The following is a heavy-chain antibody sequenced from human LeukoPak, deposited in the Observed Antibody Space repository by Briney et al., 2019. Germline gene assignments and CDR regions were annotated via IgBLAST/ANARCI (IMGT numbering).Heavy chain of an antibody. D-gene: IGHD3-22*01. J-gene: IGHJ4*02. Sequence: ASVKLLCTASGYTFTSYDINWVRQATGQGMELMGGMDPNSGSSGYAQKFQGRVTMTRNTSISTAYMELSSPRYKDTAVYSCASTVHDSRGYYYCYWGQGTLVTVSS. CDR1: GYTFTSYD. V-gene: IGHV1-8*01. CDR3: ASTVHDSRGYYYCY. CDR2: MDPNSGSS.